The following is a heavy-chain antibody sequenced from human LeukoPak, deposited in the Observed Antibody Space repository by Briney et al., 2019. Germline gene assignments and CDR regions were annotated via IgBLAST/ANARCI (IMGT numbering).Heavy chain of an antibody. Sequence: GCLSRSCAASGFTFGRYAMNWVRQAPGKGRVWVSCITNSGCRTTYADSVKGQFTISRDNAKNMLYLQQNSLRAERTAVYYCATQQGGNQPYWGKGPLVTVSA. J-gene: IGHJ4*02. V-gene: IGHV3-74*01. CDR1: GFTFGRYA. CDR3: ATQQGGNQPY. CDR2: ITNSGCRT. D-gene: IGHD1-14*01.